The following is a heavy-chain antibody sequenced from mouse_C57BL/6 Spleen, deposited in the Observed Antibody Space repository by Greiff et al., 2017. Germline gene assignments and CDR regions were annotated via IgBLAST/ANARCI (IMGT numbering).Heavy chain of an antibody. J-gene: IGHJ4*01. CDR3: ARYDGYYAMDY. Sequence: QVQLQQSGAELARPGASVKLSCKASGYTFTSYGISWVKQRPGQGLEWIGEIYPRSGNTYYNEKFKGKATLTADKSSSTAYMELRSLTSEDSAVYFCARYDGYYAMDYWGQGTSVTVSS. CDR1: GYTFTSYG. CDR2: IYPRSGNT. D-gene: IGHD2-3*01. V-gene: IGHV1-81*01.